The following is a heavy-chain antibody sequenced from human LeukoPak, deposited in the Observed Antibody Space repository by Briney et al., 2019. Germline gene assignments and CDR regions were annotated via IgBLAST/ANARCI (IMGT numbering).Heavy chain of an antibody. CDR2: IIPIFGTA. CDR1: GGTFSSYA. D-gene: IGHD1-20*01. Sequence: SVKVSCKASGGTFSSYAISWVRQAPGQGLEWMGRIIPIFGTANYAQKFQGRVTITTDESTSTAYMELSSLRSEDTAVYYCAREAPYNWNDGAFDIWGQGTMVTVSS. CDR3: AREAPYNWNDGAFDI. V-gene: IGHV1-69*05. J-gene: IGHJ3*02.